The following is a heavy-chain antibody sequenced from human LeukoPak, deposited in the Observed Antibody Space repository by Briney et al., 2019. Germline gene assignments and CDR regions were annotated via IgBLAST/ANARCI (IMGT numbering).Heavy chain of an antibody. CDR3: ARGRCSTSCYHYYYYGMDV. Sequence: SETLSLTCTVSGGSISSGGYYWTWIRQHPGKGLEWIGYIYYSASTYYNPSLKSRVTISVDTSKNQFSLKLSSVTAADTAVYYCARGRCSTSCYHYYYYGMDVWGQGTTVTASS. D-gene: IGHD2-2*01. CDR2: IYYSAST. V-gene: IGHV4-31*03. CDR1: GGSISSGGYY. J-gene: IGHJ6*02.